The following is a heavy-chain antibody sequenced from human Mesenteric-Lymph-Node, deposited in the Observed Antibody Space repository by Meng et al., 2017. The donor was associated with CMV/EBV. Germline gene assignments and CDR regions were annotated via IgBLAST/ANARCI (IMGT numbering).Heavy chain of an antibody. Sequence: FSGYYWSCIRQPPGKGLEWIGDINHSGSTNYNPSLKSRVTISVDTSKNQFSLKLSSVTAADTAVYYCARVSRYCSGGSCYGLYYFDYWGQGTLVTVSS. D-gene: IGHD2-15*01. V-gene: IGHV4-34*01. CDR1: FSGYY. J-gene: IGHJ4*02. CDR2: INHSGST. CDR3: ARVSRYCSGGSCYGLYYFDY.